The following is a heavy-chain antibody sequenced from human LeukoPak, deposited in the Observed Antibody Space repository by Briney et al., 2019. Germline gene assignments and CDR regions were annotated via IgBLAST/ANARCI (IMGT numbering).Heavy chain of an antibody. V-gene: IGHV3-23*01. Sequence: PGGSLRLSCAASGFSFSSYAMSWVRQAPGKGLDWVSAICDSGGSTYYADSVKGRFTISRVNSKNTLYLQMNRLRAEDTAVYYCAKDRGPRIAVAVDNWFDPWGQGTLVTVSS. J-gene: IGHJ5*02. CDR3: AKDRGPRIAVAVDNWFDP. CDR2: ICDSGGST. CDR1: GFSFSSYA. D-gene: IGHD6-19*01.